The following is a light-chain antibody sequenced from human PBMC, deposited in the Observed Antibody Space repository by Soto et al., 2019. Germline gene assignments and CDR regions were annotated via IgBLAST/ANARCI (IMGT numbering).Light chain of an antibody. CDR1: QSISSE. J-gene: IGKJ2*01. Sequence: EIVMTQSPATLSVSPGESATLSCRASQSISSELAWYQQKPGQPPRLLIYGASTRATGVPARFTGSGSGLAFTLTISGLQSEDFAVYYCQQGHNWPLTFGQGTRLEI. V-gene: IGKV3-15*01. CDR2: GAS. CDR3: QQGHNWPLT.